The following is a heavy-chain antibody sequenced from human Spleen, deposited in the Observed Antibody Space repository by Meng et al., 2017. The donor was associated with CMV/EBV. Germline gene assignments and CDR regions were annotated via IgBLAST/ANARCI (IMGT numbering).Heavy chain of an antibody. D-gene: IGHD2-15*01. CDR1: GYNLTGYY. CDR3: ARVKRYCTGCSCSSPGYYGIDV. CDR2: INPNSGGT. V-gene: IGHV1-2*02. J-gene: IGHJ6*02. Sequence: ASVKVSCKASGYNLTGYYMHWVRQAPGQGLEWMGWINPNSGGTTYAQKFQGRVTMTVDTSITTAYMELSRLRSDDMAVYYCARVKRYCTGCSCSSPGYYGIDVWSQGTTVTVSS.